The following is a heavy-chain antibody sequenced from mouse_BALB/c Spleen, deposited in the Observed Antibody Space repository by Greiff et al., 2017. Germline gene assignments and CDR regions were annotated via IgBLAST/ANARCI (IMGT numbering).Heavy chain of an antibody. Sequence: QVQLKQSGAELMKPGASVKISCKATGYTFSSYWIEWVKQRPGHGLEWIGEILPGSGSTNYNEKFKGKATFTADTSSNTAYMQLSSLTSEDSAVYYCAKEIYDGYDAMDYWGQGTSVTVSS. V-gene: IGHV1-9*01. D-gene: IGHD2-3*01. CDR1: GYTFSSYW. J-gene: IGHJ4*01. CDR3: AKEIYDGYDAMDY. CDR2: ILPGSGST.